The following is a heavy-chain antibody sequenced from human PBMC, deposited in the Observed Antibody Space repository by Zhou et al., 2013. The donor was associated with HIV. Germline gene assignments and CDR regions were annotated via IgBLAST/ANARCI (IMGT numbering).Heavy chain of an antibody. D-gene: IGHD1-26*01. Sequence: QVQLLQSGTQVKKPGASVRVSCQASGYTFMNYIIHWWRQAPGQRLEWMGWINPVFGARNYAHRFQGRINFDRDINRETFQMELTGLRSDDTAVYYCARDGSGDARDWHLDPWGQGTRGHSLL. V-gene: IGHV1-2*02. CDR2: INPVFGAR. CDR1: GYTFMNYI. CDR3: ARDGSGDARDWHLDP. J-gene: IGHJ5*02.